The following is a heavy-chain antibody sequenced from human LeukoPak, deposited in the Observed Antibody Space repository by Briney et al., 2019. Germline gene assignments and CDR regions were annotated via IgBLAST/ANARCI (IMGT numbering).Heavy chain of an antibody. J-gene: IGHJ6*02. CDR2: IYYSGST. D-gene: IGHD5-24*01. CDR3: ARTLEGLMDV. V-gene: IGHV4-39*07. CDR1: GGSISSGTYY. Sequence: PSQTLSLTCTVSGGSISSGTYYWSWIRQPPGKGLEWIGSIYYSGSTYYNPSLKSRVTISVDTSKNQFSLKLSSVTAADTAVYYCARTLEGLMDVWGQGTTVTVPS.